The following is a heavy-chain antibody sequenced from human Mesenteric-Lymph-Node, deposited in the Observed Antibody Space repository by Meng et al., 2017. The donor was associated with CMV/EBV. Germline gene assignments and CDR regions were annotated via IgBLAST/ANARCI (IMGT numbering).Heavy chain of an antibody. Sequence: GGSLRLSCAGSGFIFSYYAMNWVRQAPGKGLEWVSYISTSGSVMYYADSVKGRFTISRDNAKNSLYLEMKSLRADDTAVYYCARGGAMARGMDVWGQGTTVTVSS. CDR3: ARGGAMARGMDV. CDR1: GFIFSYYA. J-gene: IGHJ6*02. D-gene: IGHD2-2*01. V-gene: IGHV3-48*04. CDR2: ISTSGSVM.